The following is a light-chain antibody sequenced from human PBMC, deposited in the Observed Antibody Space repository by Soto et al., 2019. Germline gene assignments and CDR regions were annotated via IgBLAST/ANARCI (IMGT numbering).Light chain of an antibody. CDR1: KLGDKH. J-gene: IGLJ2*01. Sequence: SYELTQPPSVSVSPGQTASITCSGDKLGDKHVCWYQQKSGQSPVLVIHQDTKRPSGIPERFSGSNSGNTATLTISGTQAMDEADYYCQAWDSSVVFGGGTQLTVL. CDR2: QDT. V-gene: IGLV3-1*01. CDR3: QAWDSSVV.